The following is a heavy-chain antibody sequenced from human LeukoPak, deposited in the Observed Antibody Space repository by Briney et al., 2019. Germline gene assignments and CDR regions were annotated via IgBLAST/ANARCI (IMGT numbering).Heavy chain of an antibody. V-gene: IGHV4-59*08. J-gene: IGHJ4*02. CDR2: IYYSGST. CDR1: GGSISSYY. Sequence: SETLSLTCTVSGGSISSYYWSWIRQPPGKGLEWIGYIYYSGSTNYNPSLKSRLTISLDASKNQFSLKLSSVTATDTAVYFCARLTTVTQAYFASWGQGTLVTVSS. CDR3: ARLTTVTQAYFAS. D-gene: IGHD4-17*01.